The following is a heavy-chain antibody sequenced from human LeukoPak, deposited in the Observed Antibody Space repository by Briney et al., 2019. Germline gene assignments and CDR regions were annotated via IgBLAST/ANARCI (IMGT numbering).Heavy chain of an antibody. CDR3: AAGLVVPAAILNDAFDI. V-gene: IGHV1-69*13. CDR2: IIPIFGTA. D-gene: IGHD2-2*02. CDR1: GGTFSSYA. Sequence: SVKVSCKASGGTFSSYAISWVRQAPGQGLEWMGGIIPIFGTANYAQKFQGRVTITADESTSTAYMELSSLRSEDTAVYYCAAGLVVPAAILNDAFDIWGQGTMVTVSS. J-gene: IGHJ3*02.